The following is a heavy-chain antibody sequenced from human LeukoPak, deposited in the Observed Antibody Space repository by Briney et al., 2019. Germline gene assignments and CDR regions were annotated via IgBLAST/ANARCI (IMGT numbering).Heavy chain of an antibody. CDR1: GYTFTSYG. CDR2: ISAYNGNT. CDR3: ARVPYCGGDCYGDAFDI. Sequence: ASVKVSCKASGYTFTSYGISWLRQAPGQGLEWMGWISAYNGNTNYAQRLQGRVTMTTDTSTSTAYMELRSLRSDDTAVYYCARVPYCGGDCYGDAFDIWGQGTMVTVSS. V-gene: IGHV1-18*01. D-gene: IGHD2-21*02. J-gene: IGHJ3*02.